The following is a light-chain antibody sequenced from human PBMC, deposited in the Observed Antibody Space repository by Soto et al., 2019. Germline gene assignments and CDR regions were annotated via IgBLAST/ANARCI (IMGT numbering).Light chain of an antibody. J-gene: IGLJ1*01. CDR3: SSYTTRSTLDDV. CDR1: SSDVGAYNL. Sequence: QAVVTQPASVSGSPGQSITISCTGTSSDVGAYNLVSWYQQHPGKAPKLMIYDVNVRPSGVSNRFSGSKSGNTASLTISGLQAEDEADYYCSSYTTRSTLDDVFGTGTKLTVL. CDR2: DVN. V-gene: IGLV2-14*03.